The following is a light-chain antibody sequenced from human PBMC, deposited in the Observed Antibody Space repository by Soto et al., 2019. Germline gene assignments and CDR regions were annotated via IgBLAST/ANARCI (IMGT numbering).Light chain of an antibody. CDR2: GVS. CDR3: QQYDSSQWT. J-gene: IGKJ1*01. Sequence: EIVLTQSPGTLSLSPGERATLSCRASQSVSSSYLAWYQQKPGQAPKFLIYGVSSRATGIPDRFSGSGSGIDVTLTISRLEPEDFAVYYCQQYDSSQWTFGQGTKVEIK. CDR1: QSVSSSY. V-gene: IGKV3-20*01.